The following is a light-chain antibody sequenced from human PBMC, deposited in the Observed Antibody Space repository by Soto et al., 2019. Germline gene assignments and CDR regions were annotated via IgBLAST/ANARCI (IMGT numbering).Light chain of an antibody. CDR1: SSDVGAYNY. J-gene: IGLJ3*02. V-gene: IGLV2-8*01. Sequence: QSALTQPPSASGSPGQSVTISCTGTSSDVGAYNYVSWYQQHAGKAPKLVIYEVTKRPSGVPDRFSGSKSANTASLTVSGLQAEDEAAYYCSSFSSSNTCVFGGGTKVTVL. CDR3: SSFSSSNTCV. CDR2: EVT.